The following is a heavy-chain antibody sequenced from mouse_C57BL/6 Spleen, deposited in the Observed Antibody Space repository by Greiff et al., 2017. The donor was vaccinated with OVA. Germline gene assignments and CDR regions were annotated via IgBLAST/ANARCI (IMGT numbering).Heavy chain of an antibody. CDR2: INPNNGGT. CDR1: GYTFTDYY. J-gene: IGHJ4*01. Sequence: EVQLQQSGPELVKPGASVKISCKASGYTFTDYYMNWVKQSHGKSLEWIGDINPNNGGTRYNQKFKGKATLTVDKSSSTAYMELRSLTSEDSAVYYCAAITTVVEGDYYAMDYWGQGTSVTVSS. V-gene: IGHV1-26*01. D-gene: IGHD1-1*01. CDR3: AAITTVVEGDYYAMDY.